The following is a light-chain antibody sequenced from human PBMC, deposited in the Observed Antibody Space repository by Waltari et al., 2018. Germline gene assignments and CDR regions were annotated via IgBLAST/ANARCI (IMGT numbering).Light chain of an antibody. J-gene: IGKJ2*03. Sequence: EIVLTQSPATLSLSPGERATLSCTASQTVGTYLAWYQQKPGQAPRLLSYAASNRATGIPARFSGSGSGTDFTLTISSLDPADSAVYYCQQRSDRPPVSFGQGTKLEIK. CDR1: QTVGTY. CDR2: AAS. CDR3: QQRSDRPPVS. V-gene: IGKV3-11*01.